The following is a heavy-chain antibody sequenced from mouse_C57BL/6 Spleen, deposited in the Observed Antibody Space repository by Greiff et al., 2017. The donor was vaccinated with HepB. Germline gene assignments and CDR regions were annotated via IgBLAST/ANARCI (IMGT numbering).Heavy chain of an antibody. J-gene: IGHJ4*01. D-gene: IGHD2-3*01. CDR1: GFSLTSYG. V-gene: IGHV2-6-1*01. CDR3: ARHENGYYVGAMDY. Sequence: QVQLKESGPGLVAPSQSLSITCTVSGFSLTSYGVHWVRQPPGKGLEWLVVIWSDGSTTYNSALKSRLSISNDNSKSQVFLKMNSLQTDDTAMYYCARHENGYYVGAMDYWGQGTSVTVSS. CDR2: IWSDGST.